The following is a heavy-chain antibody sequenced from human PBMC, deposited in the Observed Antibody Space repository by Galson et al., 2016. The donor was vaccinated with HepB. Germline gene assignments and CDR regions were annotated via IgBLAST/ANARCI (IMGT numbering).Heavy chain of an antibody. CDR2: IHYKGST. J-gene: IGHJ4*02. Sequence: SETLSLTCTVSGGSINNYYWSWIRQAPGKGLEWIGFIHYKGSTNYNPSLKSRVTILLYTSKNQFSLEVNSVTAADTAVYFCARAGYYGAAIGSWGQGARVAVSS. CDR3: ARAGYYGAAIGS. D-gene: IGHD1-26*01. V-gene: IGHV4-59*01. CDR1: GGSINNYY.